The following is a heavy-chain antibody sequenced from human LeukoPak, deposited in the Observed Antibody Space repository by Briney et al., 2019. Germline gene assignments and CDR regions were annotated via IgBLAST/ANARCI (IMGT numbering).Heavy chain of an antibody. D-gene: IGHD3-16*01. CDR1: GGSVSGYY. V-gene: IGHV4-59*08. CDR3: ARGHYGFGP. Sequence: PSETLSLTCSVSGGSVSGYYWSWIRQPPGKGLEWMGYIYYSGETNYNPSLNGRVTVSVDTSKNQFSLKLSSVTAADTAVYYCARGHYGFGPWGQGTLVTVSS. CDR2: IYYSGET. J-gene: IGHJ5*02.